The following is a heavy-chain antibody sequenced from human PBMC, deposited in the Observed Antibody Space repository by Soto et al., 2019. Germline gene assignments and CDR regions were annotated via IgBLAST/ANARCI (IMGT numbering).Heavy chain of an antibody. CDR2: IDNAGTDS. CDR3: ARGWFGPDV. CDR1: GFTFSGRS. Sequence: EVQLVESGGGLVQPGGSLRLSCAAFGFTFSGRSMHWVRQAPGKGLVWVSGIDNAGTDSTYADSVKGRFTSSRDNAKNPLYLQMNSLRVEDTAVYYCARGWFGPDVWGKGTTVTVSS. V-gene: IGHV3-74*01. J-gene: IGHJ6*04. D-gene: IGHD3-10*01.